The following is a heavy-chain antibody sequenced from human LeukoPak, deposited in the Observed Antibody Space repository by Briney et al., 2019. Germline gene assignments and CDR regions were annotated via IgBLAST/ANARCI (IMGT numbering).Heavy chain of an antibody. CDR2: IIPIFGTA. CDR1: VGTFSSYA. Sequence: ASVKVSCKASVGTFSSYAISWVRQAPGQGLEWMGGIIPIFGTANYAQKFQGRVTITADESTSTAYMELSSLRSEDTAVYYCARTMSGDVPAAIMSHWFDPWGQGTLVTVSS. V-gene: IGHV1-69*13. CDR3: ARTMSGDVPAAIMSHWFDP. D-gene: IGHD2-2*02. J-gene: IGHJ5*02.